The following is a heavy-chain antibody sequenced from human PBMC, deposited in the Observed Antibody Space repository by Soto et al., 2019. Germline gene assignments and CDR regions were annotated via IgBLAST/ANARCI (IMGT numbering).Heavy chain of an antibody. CDR3: ARSPPFSSCRGFDV. Sequence: QVQLKQWGAGLLKPSETLSLTCAVNGGSFTGYYWTYIRQAPEKGLEWIGEVNHRGSTTYNPSLKSRVTISVDASTNQFSLSLSSMTAADTAVYYCARSPPFSSCRGFDVWGEGTMVTVSS. D-gene: IGHD6-13*01. CDR1: GGSFTGYY. J-gene: IGHJ3*01. V-gene: IGHV4-34*02. CDR2: VNHRGST.